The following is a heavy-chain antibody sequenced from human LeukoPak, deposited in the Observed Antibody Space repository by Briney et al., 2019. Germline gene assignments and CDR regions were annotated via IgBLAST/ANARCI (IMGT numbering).Heavy chain of an antibody. CDR3: ARGRTKIMITFGGIIAH. CDR2: INTNTGNP. V-gene: IGHV7-4-1*02. Sequence: GASVTVSCKASGYTFTSYAMNWVRQAPGQGLEWMGWINTNTGNPTYAQGFTGRFVFSLDTSVSTAYLQISSLKAEDTAVYYCARGRTKIMITFGGIIAHWGQGTLVTVSS. CDR1: GYTFTSYA. J-gene: IGHJ5*02. D-gene: IGHD3-16*01.